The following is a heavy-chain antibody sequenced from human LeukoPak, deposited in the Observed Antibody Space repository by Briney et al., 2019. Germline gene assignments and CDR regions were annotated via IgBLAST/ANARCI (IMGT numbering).Heavy chain of an antibody. CDR1: GFTFSDYN. CDR2: ISSRTSTI. D-gene: IGHD6-19*01. V-gene: IGHV3-48*01. CDR3: TRVDPIAVAGDDY. J-gene: IGHJ4*02. Sequence: PGGSLRLSCAASGFTFSDYNMNWVRQAPGKGLEWVSYISSRTSTIYYADSVKGRFTISRDNVKNSLYLQMDSLRVEDTAVYYCTRVDPIAVAGDDYWGQGTQVAVSS.